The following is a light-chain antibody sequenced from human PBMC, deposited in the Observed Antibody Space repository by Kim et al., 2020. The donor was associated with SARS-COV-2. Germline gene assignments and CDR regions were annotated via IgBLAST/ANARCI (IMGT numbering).Light chain of an antibody. CDR2: EVT. CDR1: TSDIGNYNR. CDR3: FSFTSSGSFV. V-gene: IGLV2-18*02. Sequence: QSALTQPPSVSGSPGQSVTISCIGSTSDIGNYNRVSGYQQSPGTAPKLLIYEVTKRPSGVPDRFSGSKSDNTASLTISGLQPEDEADYSCFSFTSSGSFVFGTGTKVTVL. J-gene: IGLJ1*01.